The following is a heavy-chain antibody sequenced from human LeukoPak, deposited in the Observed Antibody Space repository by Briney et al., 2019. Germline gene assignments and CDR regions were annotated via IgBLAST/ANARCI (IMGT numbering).Heavy chain of an antibody. J-gene: IGHJ4*02. V-gene: IGHV4-39*07. Sequence: SETLSLTCTVSGGFISSSTYYWGWIRQTPGKGLEWIGSMSYNGDTYYNPSLKSRVTISGDTAKNQFSLKLRSVTAADTAVYYCARQDSSGWYSDYWGQGTLVTVSS. CDR3: ARQDSSGWYSDY. D-gene: IGHD6-19*01. CDR2: MSYNGDT. CDR1: GGFISSSTYY.